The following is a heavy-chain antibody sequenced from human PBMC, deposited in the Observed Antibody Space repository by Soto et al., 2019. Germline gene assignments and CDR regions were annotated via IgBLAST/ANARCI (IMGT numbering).Heavy chain of an antibody. V-gene: IGHV3-72*01. CDR1: GFTFSDHY. CDR2: TRNKDHSYTT. Sequence: EVQLVESGGGLVQPGGSLRLSCAASGFTFSDHYMDWVRQAPGKGLEWVGRTRNKDHSYTTEYAASVKGRFTISRDDSKNSVYLQMNSLKSEDTAVYYCARSWLSGLGGMDVWGRGTTVTVS. D-gene: IGHD3-22*01. CDR3: ARSWLSGLGGMDV. J-gene: IGHJ6*02.